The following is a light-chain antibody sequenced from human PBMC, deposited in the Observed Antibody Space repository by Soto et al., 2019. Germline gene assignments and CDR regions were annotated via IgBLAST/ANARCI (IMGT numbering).Light chain of an antibody. CDR3: QQRSNWPPGLT. V-gene: IGKV3-11*01. Sequence: EFVLTQSPATLPLPPGERAPLSCRAIQSVSSYLAGYQQKPGQAPRLLIYDASNRAAGVPARFSGGGSGTDFTLTTSSLEPEDFAVYYCQQRSNWPPGLTFGGGTKVDIK. J-gene: IGKJ4*01. CDR1: QSVSSY. CDR2: DAS.